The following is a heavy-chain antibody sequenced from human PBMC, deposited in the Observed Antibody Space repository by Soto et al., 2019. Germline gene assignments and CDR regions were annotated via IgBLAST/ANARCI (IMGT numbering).Heavy chain of an antibody. J-gene: IGHJ5*02. CDR1: GFTFTSHV. V-gene: IGHV3-23*01. CDR2: ISGNGDGA. Sequence: EVQLLESVGGLVQPGGSLRLSCAASGFTFTSHVMTWVRQAPGKGLEWVSSISGNGDGAYYADSVKGRFTISRDNSQNTVSLQMNSLRAEDTAVYYCAKHQGFLGYCRDTRCYDCFDPWGQGTLVTVSS. D-gene: IGHD2-2*01. CDR3: AKHQGFLGYCRDTRCYDCFDP.